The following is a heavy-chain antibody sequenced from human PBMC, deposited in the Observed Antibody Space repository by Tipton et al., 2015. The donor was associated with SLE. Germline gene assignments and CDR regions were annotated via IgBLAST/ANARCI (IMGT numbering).Heavy chain of an antibody. CDR2: IGTRSYYI. D-gene: IGHD1-26*01. V-gene: IGHV3-21*05. Sequence: SLRLSCAASGFIFGLYAMNWVRLAPGQGLEWISFIGTRSYYIYYADSVKGRFTVSRDNANKSLYLQMTRLRVDDTAVYFCARIRTTGSLEGLDRWGHVTLVSVPS. CDR3: ARIRTTGSLEGLDR. CDR1: GFIFGLYA. J-gene: IGHJ4*03.